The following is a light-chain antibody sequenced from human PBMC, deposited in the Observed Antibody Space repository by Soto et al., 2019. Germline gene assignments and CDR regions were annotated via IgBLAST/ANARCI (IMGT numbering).Light chain of an antibody. Sequence: EILLTQSPVTLSLSPGERATLSCRASQSVSSTYLAWYQQKPGQAPKLLIYGASSRATGMPDRFSGSGSGTDFTLTISRLEPEDFAVYYCQQYGSSPPYTFGQGTKLEIK. CDR2: GAS. CDR3: QQYGSSPPYT. J-gene: IGKJ2*01. CDR1: QSVSSTY. V-gene: IGKV3-20*01.